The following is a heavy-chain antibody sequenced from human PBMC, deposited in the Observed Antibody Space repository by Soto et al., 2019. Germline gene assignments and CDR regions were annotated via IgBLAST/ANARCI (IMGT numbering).Heavy chain of an antibody. V-gene: IGHV4-61*08. CDR3: ARDYGDSAHFDY. Sequence: PSETLSLTCTVSGGSISSGGHYWSWIRQHPGKGLEWIGYIYHSGNTNYNPSLKSRVTISGDTSKKQFSLKLSSVTAADTAVYYCARDYGDSAHFDYWGQGILVTVSS. J-gene: IGHJ4*02. CDR1: GGSISSGGHY. CDR2: IYHSGNT. D-gene: IGHD4-17*01.